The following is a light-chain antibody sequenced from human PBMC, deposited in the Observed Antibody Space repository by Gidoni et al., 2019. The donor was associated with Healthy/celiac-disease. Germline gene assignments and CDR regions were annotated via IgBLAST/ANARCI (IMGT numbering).Light chain of an antibody. Sequence: IVLTPSPGTLSLSPGERATLSCRASQSVSSSYLAWYQQKPGQAPRLRIYGASSRATGIPDRFSGSGSGTDFTLTISRLEPEDFAVYYCQQDGSSPRTFGQXTKVEIK. J-gene: IGKJ1*01. V-gene: IGKV3-20*01. CDR3: QQDGSSPRT. CDR1: QSVSSSY. CDR2: GAS.